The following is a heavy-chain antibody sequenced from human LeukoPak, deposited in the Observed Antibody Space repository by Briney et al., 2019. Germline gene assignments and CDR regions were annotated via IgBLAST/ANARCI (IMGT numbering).Heavy chain of an antibody. CDR1: GGSFSGYY. Sequence: PSETLSLTCAVYGGSFSGYYWSWIRQPPGKGLEWIGEINHSGSTNYNPSLKSRVTISVDTSKNQFSLKLSSVTAADTAVYYCARDQYSSGWYGIVDYWGQGTLVTVSS. CDR3: ARDQYSSGWYGIVDY. J-gene: IGHJ4*02. V-gene: IGHV4-34*01. D-gene: IGHD6-19*01. CDR2: INHSGST.